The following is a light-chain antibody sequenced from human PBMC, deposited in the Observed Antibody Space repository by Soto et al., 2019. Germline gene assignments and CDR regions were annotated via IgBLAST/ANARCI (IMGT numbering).Light chain of an antibody. CDR1: SSDVGAYDY. J-gene: IGLJ1*01. Sequence: QSVLTQPASVSGSPGQSIAISCTGTSSDVGAYDYVSWYQQHPDKAPKLIIYEVGNRPSGVSHRFSASKYVNTATLTISGLQAEDEADYYCSSYTSSSTRVFGTGTKVTVL. V-gene: IGLV2-14*03. CDR2: EVG. CDR3: SSYTSSSTRV.